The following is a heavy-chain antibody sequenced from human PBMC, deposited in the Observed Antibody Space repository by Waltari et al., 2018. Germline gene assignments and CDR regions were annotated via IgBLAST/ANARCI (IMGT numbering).Heavy chain of an antibody. CDR3: ARTMVYAILNWFDP. CDR2: INHSGST. V-gene: IGHV4-34*01. J-gene: IGHJ5*02. D-gene: IGHD2-8*01. Sequence: QVQLQQWGAGLLKPSETLSLTCAVYGGSFSGYYWSWIRQPPGKGLEWIGEINHSGSTNYNPSLKSRVTISVDTYKTQFSVKLSSVTAADTAVYYCARTMVYAILNWFDPWGQGTLVTVSS. CDR1: GGSFSGYY.